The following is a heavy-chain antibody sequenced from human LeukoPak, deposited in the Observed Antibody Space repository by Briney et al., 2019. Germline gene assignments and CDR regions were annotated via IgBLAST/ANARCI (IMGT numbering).Heavy chain of an antibody. CDR3: ARDPGRDGYNQDY. J-gene: IGHJ4*02. CDR1: GGTFSSYA. D-gene: IGHD5-24*01. Sequence: ASVKVSCKACGGTFSSYAISWVRQAPGQGLEWMGWISAYNGNTNYAQKIQGRVTLTTDTSTSTAYMELRSLRSDDTAVYYCARDPGRDGYNQDYWGQGTLVTVSS. CDR2: ISAYNGNT. V-gene: IGHV1-18*01.